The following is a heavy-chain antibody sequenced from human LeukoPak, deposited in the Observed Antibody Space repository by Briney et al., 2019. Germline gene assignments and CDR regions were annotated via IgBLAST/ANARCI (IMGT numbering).Heavy chain of an antibody. V-gene: IGHV3-33*06. CDR3: AKDLGPGDRPFDY. J-gene: IGHJ4*02. CDR1: GFTFSSYG. CDR2: IWYDGSNK. D-gene: IGHD4-17*01. Sequence: GGSLRLSCAASGFTFSSYGMHWVRQAPGKGLEWVAVIWYDGSNKYYADSVKGRFTISRDNSENTLYLQMNSLRAEDTAVYYCAKDLGPGDRPFDYWGQGTLVTVSS.